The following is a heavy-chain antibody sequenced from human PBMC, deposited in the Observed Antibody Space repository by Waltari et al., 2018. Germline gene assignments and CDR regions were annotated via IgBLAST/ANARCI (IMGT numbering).Heavy chain of an antibody. CDR1: GITVTSYD. Sequence: QVQLVQSGAEVKKPGASVKVFCKASGITVTSYDINWVRQATGQGLEWMGWMNPNSGNTGYAQKFQGRVTITRNTSISTAYMELSSLRSEDTAVYYCAVISGGSAGFDYWGQGTLVTVSS. V-gene: IGHV1-8*03. CDR2: MNPNSGNT. J-gene: IGHJ4*02. CDR3: AVISGGSAGFDY. D-gene: IGHD2-15*01.